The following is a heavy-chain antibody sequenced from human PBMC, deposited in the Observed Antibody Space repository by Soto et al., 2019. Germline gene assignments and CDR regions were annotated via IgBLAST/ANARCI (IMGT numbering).Heavy chain of an antibody. CDR1: GFTFSSYA. V-gene: IGHV3-23*01. CDR2: ISGSGGST. Sequence: GESLKISCAASGFTFSSYAMSWVRQAPGKGLEWVSAISGSGGSTYYADSVKGRFTISRDNSKNTLYLQMNSLRAEDTAVYYCAKDRGYSSSLLLDPWGQGTLVTVSS. J-gene: IGHJ5*02. D-gene: IGHD6-6*01. CDR3: AKDRGYSSSLLLDP.